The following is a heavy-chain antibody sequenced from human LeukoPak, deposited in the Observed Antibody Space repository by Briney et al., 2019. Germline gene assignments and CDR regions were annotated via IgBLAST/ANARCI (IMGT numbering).Heavy chain of an antibody. CDR3: ARQKPGSWYYYFDY. CDR2: INTNTGNP. D-gene: IGHD6-13*01. CDR1: GGTFSSYA. Sequence: ASVKVSCKASGGTFSSYAISWVRQAPGQGLEWMGWINTNTGNPTYAQGFTGRFVFSLDTSVSTAYLQISSLKAEDTAVYYCARQKPGSWYYYFDYWGQGTLVTVSS. V-gene: IGHV7-4-1*02. J-gene: IGHJ4*02.